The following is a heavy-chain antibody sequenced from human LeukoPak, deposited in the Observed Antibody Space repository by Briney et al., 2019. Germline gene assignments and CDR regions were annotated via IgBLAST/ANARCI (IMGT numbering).Heavy chain of an antibody. CDR1: GGSISNTNW. Sequence: SETLSLTCGVSGGSISNTNWWTWVRQPPGKGLEWIGEVNLQGSTNYNPSLKSRVAISVDTSKNQFSLKLSSVTAADTAVYYCARLELRIAAGASSWFDPWGQGTLVTVSS. D-gene: IGHD6-6*01. V-gene: IGHV4-4*02. CDR2: VNLQGST. J-gene: IGHJ5*02. CDR3: ARLELRIAAGASSWFDP.